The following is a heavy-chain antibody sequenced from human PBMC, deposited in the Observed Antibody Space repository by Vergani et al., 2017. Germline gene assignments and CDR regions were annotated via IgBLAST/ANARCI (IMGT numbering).Heavy chain of an antibody. CDR3: ARSSSFDS. CDR2: IYSSGSPI. CDR1: GFTFSSYA. V-gene: IGHV3-48*01. J-gene: IGHJ4*02. D-gene: IGHD6-19*01. Sequence: EVQLVESGGGVVQPGRSLRLSCAASGFTFSSYAMHWVRQAPGKGLEWVSYIYSSGSPIYYADSVKGRFTISRDSAKNSLYLQMNSLRPEDTAVYYCARSSSFDSWGQGTLVTVSS.